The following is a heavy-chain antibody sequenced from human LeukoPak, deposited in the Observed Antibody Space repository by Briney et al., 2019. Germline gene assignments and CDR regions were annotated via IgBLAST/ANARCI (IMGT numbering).Heavy chain of an antibody. CDR3: VRDYGSGSDFDY. J-gene: IGHJ4*02. V-gene: IGHV4-34*01. Sequence: SETLSLTCAVYGGSFSGYYWSWIRQPPGKGLEWIGEINHSGSTNYNPSLKSRVTISVDTSKNQFSLKLSSVTAADTAVYYCVRDYGSGSDFDYWGQGTLVTVPS. CDR1: GGSFSGYY. CDR2: INHSGST. D-gene: IGHD3-10*01.